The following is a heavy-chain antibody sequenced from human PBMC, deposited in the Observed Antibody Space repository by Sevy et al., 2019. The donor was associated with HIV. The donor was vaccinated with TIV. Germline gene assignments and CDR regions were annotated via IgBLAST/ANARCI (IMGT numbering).Heavy chain of an antibody. CDR1: GYTFTSYY. Sequence: ASVKVSCKASGYTFTSYYMHWVRQAPGQGLEWMGIINPSGGSTSYAQKFQGRVTMTRDTSTSTVYMELSSLGSEDTAVYYCARDMAAAGTFYYYGMDVWGQGTTVTVSS. V-gene: IGHV1-46*01. J-gene: IGHJ6*02. CDR3: ARDMAAAGTFYYYGMDV. CDR2: INPSGGST. D-gene: IGHD6-13*01.